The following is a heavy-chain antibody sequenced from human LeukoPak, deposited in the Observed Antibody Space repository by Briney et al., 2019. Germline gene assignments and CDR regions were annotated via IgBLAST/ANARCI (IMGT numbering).Heavy chain of an antibody. J-gene: IGHJ4*02. CDR3: ARHDCTDGVCFKDFDY. CDR2: VSYTRNT. CDR1: GGSISSTTYH. V-gene: IGHV4-39*01. D-gene: IGHD2-8*01. Sequence: PSETLSLTCTVSGGSISSTTYHWAWIRQPPGRGLEWIGSVSYTRNTYYNPSLQSRVTLSVDTSKNHFSLTLTSVTAADTSVYYCARHDCTDGVCFKDFDYWGQGTLVTVSS.